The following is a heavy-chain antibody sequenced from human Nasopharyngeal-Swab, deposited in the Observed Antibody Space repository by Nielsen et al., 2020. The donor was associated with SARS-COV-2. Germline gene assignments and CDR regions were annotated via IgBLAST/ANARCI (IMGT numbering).Heavy chain of an antibody. V-gene: IGHV4-34*01. D-gene: IGHD3-22*01. CDR3: ARGVAGVSMIVVVLTGGSYHFDY. J-gene: IGHJ4*02. CDR2: INHSGNT. Sequence: GSLRLSCAVYGGSFSAYDWSWIRQPPGKGLEWIGEINHSGNTNYNPSLKSRVTISLDTSKNQFPLKLSSVTAADTAVYYCARGVAGVSMIVVVLTGGSYHFDYWGQGTLVTVSS. CDR1: GGSFSAYD.